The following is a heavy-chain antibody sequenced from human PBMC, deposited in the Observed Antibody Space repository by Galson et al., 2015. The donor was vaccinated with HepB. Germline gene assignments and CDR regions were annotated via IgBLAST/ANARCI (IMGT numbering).Heavy chain of an antibody. J-gene: IGHJ5*02. CDR1: GFTVSSNY. CDR3: AREAPGSGWFDP. D-gene: IGHD3-3*01. CDR2: IYSGGST. Sequence: SLRLSCAASGFTVSSNYMGWVRQAPGKGLEWVSVIYSGGSTYYADSVKGRFTISRDNSKNTLYLQMNSLRAEDTAVYYCAREAPGSGWFDPWGQGTLVTVSS. V-gene: IGHV3-53*01.